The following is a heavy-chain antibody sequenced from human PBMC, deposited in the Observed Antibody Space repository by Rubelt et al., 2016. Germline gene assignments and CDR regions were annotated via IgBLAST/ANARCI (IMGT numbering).Heavy chain of an antibody. D-gene: IGHD2-15*01. V-gene: IGHV1-2*02. Sequence: QVQLVQSGAEVKKPGASVKVSCKASGYTFTGYFMHWVRQAPGQGLEWMGWINPNSGGTKTAQRFQGRVTMTRDTSTSSDYMELSGLTSDDTAVYYCARAGSAAFDWGPGTMVTVS. J-gene: IGHJ3*01. CDR1: GYTFTGYF. CDR3: ARAGSAAFD. CDR2: INPNSGGT.